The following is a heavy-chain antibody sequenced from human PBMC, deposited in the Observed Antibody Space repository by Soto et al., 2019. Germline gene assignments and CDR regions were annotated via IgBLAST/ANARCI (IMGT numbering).Heavy chain of an antibody. Sequence: QVQLVESGGGVVQPGRSLRLSCAVSGFTVSTYGMHWVRQAPGKGLEWVAVISRDGGSKYYADSVKGRFNISSDNSRXXXXXXXXXXXXXXXXXXXXXXXXXXXXWGQGTLVTVSS. J-gene: IGHJ4*02. CDR3: XXXXXXXX. CDR1: GFTVSTYG. CDR2: ISRDGGSK. V-gene: IGHV3-30*03.